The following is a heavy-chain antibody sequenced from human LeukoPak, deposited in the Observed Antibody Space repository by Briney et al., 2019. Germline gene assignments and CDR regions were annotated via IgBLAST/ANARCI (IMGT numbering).Heavy chain of an antibody. V-gene: IGHV1-69*01. CDR1: GGTFSSYA. CDR2: IIPIFGTA. D-gene: IGHD2-2*02. J-gene: IGHJ4*02. CDR3: ARELYGRFEH. Sequence: SVKVSCKASGGTFSSYAISWVRQAPGQGLEWMGGIIPIFGTANYAQKFQGRVTITADESTSTAYMELSSLRSDDTAVYYCARELYGRFEHWGQGTLVTVSS.